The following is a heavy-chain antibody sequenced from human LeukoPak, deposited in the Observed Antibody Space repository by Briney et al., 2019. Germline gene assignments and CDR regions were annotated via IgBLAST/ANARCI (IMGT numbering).Heavy chain of an antibody. CDR3: ARGLLKWTHDH. Sequence: GASVKVSCKASGYTFTSNYIHWVRQAPGQGLEWMGIINPSGGSTSYAQKFQGRVTMTRDMSTSTAYMELSSLRSEDTAAYYCARGLLKWTHDHWGQGTLVAVSS. D-gene: IGHD3-3*01. V-gene: IGHV1-46*01. CDR2: INPSGGST. J-gene: IGHJ4*02. CDR1: GYTFTSNY.